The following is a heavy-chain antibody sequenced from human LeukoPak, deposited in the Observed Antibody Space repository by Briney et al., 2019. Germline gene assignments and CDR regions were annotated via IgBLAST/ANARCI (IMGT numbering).Heavy chain of an antibody. D-gene: IGHD3-10*01. CDR2: ISAYNGNT. J-gene: IGHJ4*02. V-gene: IGHV1-18*01. CDR1: GYTFTSYG. Sequence: GASVKVSCKASGYTFTSYGISWVRQAPGQGLEWMGWISAYNGNTNCAQKLQGRVTMTTDTSTSTAYMELRSLRSDDTAVYYCARESANYYGSGSYANYFDYWGQGTLVTVSS. CDR3: ARESANYYGSGSYANYFDY.